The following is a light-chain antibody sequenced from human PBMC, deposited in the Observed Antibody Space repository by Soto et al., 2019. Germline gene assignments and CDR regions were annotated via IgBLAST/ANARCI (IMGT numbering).Light chain of an antibody. V-gene: IGKV1-39*01. CDR3: QQSYSTLIT. CDR2: AAS. Sequence: DIQMTQSPSSLSASVGDRVTITCRASQSISSYLNWYQQKPGKAPKVLIYAASSLQSGVPSRFSGSGSGTVFTLTISSLQPEDFATYYCQQSYSTLITFGQGTRLEIK. CDR1: QSISSY. J-gene: IGKJ5*01.